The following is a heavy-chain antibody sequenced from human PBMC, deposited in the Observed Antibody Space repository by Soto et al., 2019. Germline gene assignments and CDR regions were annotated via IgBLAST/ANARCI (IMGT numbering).Heavy chain of an antibody. D-gene: IGHD1-7*01. CDR2: FYYSGST. V-gene: IGHV4-39*01. J-gene: IGHJ4*02. CDR1: GGSISSSSYS. CDR3: AKNWNWESLVH. Sequence: SETLSLTCTVSGGSISSSSYSWGWIRQPPGKGPEWIGTFYYSGSTNYNPSLKSRVTISVDTPKNQFSLKLSSVTAADTAVYYCAKNWNWESLVHWGQGTLVTVSS.